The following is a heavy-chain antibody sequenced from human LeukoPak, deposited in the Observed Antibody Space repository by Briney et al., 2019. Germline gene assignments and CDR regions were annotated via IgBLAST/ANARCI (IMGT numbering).Heavy chain of an antibody. J-gene: IGHJ6*03. Sequence: GGSLRLSCAASGFTFSSYWMHWVRQAPGKGMVWVSRINSDGTSTSYADSVKGRFTISRDNAKNTLYLQMNSLRAEDTAVYYCARDRTNTIFGVVTKYYYYMDVWGKGTTVTVSS. CDR2: INSDGTST. CDR3: ARDRTNTIFGVVTKYYYYMDV. D-gene: IGHD3-3*01. V-gene: IGHV3-74*01. CDR1: GFTFSSYW.